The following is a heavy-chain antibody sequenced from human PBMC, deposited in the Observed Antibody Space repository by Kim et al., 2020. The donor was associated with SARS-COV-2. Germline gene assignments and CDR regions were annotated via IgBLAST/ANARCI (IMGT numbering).Heavy chain of an antibody. CDR1: GYTFTGYY. J-gene: IGHJ6*03. Sequence: ASVKVSCKASGYTFTGYYMHWVRQAPGQGLEWMGRINPNSGGTNYAQKFQGRVTMTRDTSISTAYMELSRLRSDDTAVYYCARAAWGSGRGGYYTDVCGKGTTVTVSS. CDR3: ARAAWGSGRGGYYTDV. V-gene: IGHV1-2*06. CDR2: INPNSGGT. D-gene: IGHD6-19*01.